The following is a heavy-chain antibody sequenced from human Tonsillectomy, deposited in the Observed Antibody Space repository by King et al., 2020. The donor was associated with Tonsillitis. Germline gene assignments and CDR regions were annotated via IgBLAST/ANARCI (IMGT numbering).Heavy chain of an antibody. J-gene: IGHJ6*02. V-gene: IGHV1-18*04. CDR1: GYTFTSYH. CDR3: ARDPSSLLAYYYYGMDV. D-gene: IGHD3-3*02. Sequence: VQLVESGAEVKKPGASVKVSCKASGYTFTSYHITWVRQAPGQGLEWMGSINTHNGNTNYAQKLQGRVTMTTDTSTSTAYMDLRSLRSDDTAVYYCARDPSSLLAYYYYGMDVWGQGTTVTVSS. CDR2: INTHNGNT.